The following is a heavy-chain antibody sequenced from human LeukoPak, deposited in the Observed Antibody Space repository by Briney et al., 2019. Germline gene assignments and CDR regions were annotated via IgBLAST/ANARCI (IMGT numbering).Heavy chain of an antibody. J-gene: IGHJ4*02. Sequence: SETLSLTCTVPGGSISSGDYYWSWIRQPPGKGLEWIGYIYYSGSTYYNPSLKSRVTISVDTSKNQFSLKLSSVTAADTAVYYCARGKWELLVDYWGQGTLVTVFS. CDR3: ARGKWELLVDY. D-gene: IGHD1-26*01. CDR1: GGSISSGDYY. CDR2: IYYSGST. V-gene: IGHV4-30-4*01.